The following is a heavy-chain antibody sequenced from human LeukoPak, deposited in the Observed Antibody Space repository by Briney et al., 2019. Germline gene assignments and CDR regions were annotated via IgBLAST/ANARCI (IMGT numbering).Heavy chain of an antibody. D-gene: IGHD3-22*01. CDR3: ARHKSVDYYDSSGPVDY. V-gene: IGHV4-39*01. CDR2: LYYSGST. CDR1: AASFSSSEW. Sequence: SETLSLTCAVSAASFSSSEWWTWVRQPPGKGLEWIGRLYYSGSTYYNPSLKSRVTVSVDTSKNQFSLKLSSVTAADTAVYYCARHKSVDYYDSSGPVDYWGQGTLVTVSS. J-gene: IGHJ4*02.